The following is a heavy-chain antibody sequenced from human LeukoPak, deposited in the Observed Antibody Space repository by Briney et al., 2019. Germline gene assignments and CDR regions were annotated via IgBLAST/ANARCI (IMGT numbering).Heavy chain of an antibody. V-gene: IGHV1-2*02. Sequence: ASVTVSCKASGYTFTYYYMHWVRQAPGQGLEWMGWIDPNSGGTDYAQKLQGRVTMTRDTSISTAYMELSSLTSDDTAVYYCARDSHSSGWYVPDYWGQGTLVTVSS. CDR1: GYTFTYYY. CDR3: ARDSHSSGWYVPDY. CDR2: IDPNSGGT. J-gene: IGHJ4*02. D-gene: IGHD6-19*01.